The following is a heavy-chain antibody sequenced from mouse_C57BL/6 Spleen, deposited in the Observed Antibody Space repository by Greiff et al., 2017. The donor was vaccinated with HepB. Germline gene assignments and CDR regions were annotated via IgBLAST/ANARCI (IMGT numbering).Heavy chain of an antibody. V-gene: IGHV1-59*01. CDR3: ATAQATVYYFDY. Sequence: VQLQQPGAELVRPGTSVKLSCKASGYTFTSYWMHWVKQRPGQGLEWIGVIDPSDSYTNYNQKFKGKATLTVDTSSSTAYMQLSSLTSEDSAVYYCATAQATVYYFDYWGQGTTLTVSS. CDR2: IDPSDSYT. CDR1: GYTFTSYW. J-gene: IGHJ2*01. D-gene: IGHD3-2*02.